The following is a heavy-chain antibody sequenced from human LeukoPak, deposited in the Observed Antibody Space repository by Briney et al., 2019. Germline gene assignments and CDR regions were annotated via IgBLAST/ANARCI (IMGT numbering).Heavy chain of an antibody. D-gene: IGHD3-3*01. CDR1: GGSISSGGYS. Sequence: PSGTLSLTCAVSGGSISSGGYSWSWIRQPPGKGLEWIGYISYSGNTYYNPSLKSRVTISVDTSKNQFSLKLSSVTAADTAVYYCARVDHYDFWVFPWGQGTLVTVSS. J-gene: IGHJ5*02. CDR2: ISYSGNT. V-gene: IGHV4-30-4*07. CDR3: ARVDHYDFWVFP.